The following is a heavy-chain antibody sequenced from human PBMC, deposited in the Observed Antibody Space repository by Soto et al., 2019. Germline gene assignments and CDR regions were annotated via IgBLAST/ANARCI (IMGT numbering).Heavy chain of an antibody. CDR3: ARDWELGY. D-gene: IGHD1-26*01. V-gene: IGHV1-46*01. J-gene: IGHJ4*02. CDR1: GYTFSSYY. Sequence: ASVKVSCKASGYTFSSYYMHWVRQAPGQGLEWMGVINPSGDSTSYAQKFQGRVTITRDTSTSTLFMELSSLRSEDTAVYSCARDWELGYWGQGSLVTVSS. CDR2: INPSGDST.